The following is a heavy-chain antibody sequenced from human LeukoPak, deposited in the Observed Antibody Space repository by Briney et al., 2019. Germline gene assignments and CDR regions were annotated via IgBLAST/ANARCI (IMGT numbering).Heavy chain of an antibody. D-gene: IGHD3-10*01. V-gene: IGHV3-23*01. CDR2: ISGSGGST. Sequence: GGSLSLSCAASGFTLSRYAMSWVRQAPGRGLEWVSGISGSGGSTYYADSVKGRFTISRDNSKNTLYLQMNSLRAEDTAVDYCAKEPQSYYGSGDNYFDYWGQGTLVTVSS. CDR3: AKEPQSYYGSGDNYFDY. CDR1: GFTLSRYA. J-gene: IGHJ4*02.